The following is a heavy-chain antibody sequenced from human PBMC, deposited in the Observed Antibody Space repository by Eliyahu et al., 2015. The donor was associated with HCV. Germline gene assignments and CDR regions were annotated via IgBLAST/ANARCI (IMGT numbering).Heavy chain of an antibody. Sequence: QVQLQQWGAGLLKPSETLSLTCAVYGGSFSGYYWSWIRQPPGKGLEWIGEINHSGSTNYNPSLKSRVTISVDTSKNQFSLKLSSVTAADTAVYYCARDLLSGYCSSTSCYVGIDPWGQGTLVTVSS. D-gene: IGHD2-2*01. J-gene: IGHJ5*02. CDR1: GGSFSGYY. CDR2: INHSGST. V-gene: IGHV4-34*01. CDR3: ARDLLSGYCSSTSCYVGIDP.